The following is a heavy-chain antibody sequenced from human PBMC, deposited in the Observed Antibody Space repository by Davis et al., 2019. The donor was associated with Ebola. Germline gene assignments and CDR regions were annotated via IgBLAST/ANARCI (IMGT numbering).Heavy chain of an antibody. CDR3: ARSGYCSSTSCYWVSSYYYYGMDV. D-gene: IGHD2-2*01. CDR2: IIPIFGTA. Sequence: SVKVSCKASGYTFTSYGISWVRQAPGQGLEWMGGIIPIFGTANYAQKFQDRVTITADKSTSTAYMELRSLRSDDTAVYYCARSGYCSSTSCYWVSSYYYYGMDVWGQGTTVTVSS. CDR1: GYTFTSYG. J-gene: IGHJ6*02. V-gene: IGHV1-69*06.